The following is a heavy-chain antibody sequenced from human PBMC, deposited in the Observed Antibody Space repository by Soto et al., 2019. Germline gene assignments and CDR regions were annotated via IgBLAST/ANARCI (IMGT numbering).Heavy chain of an antibody. V-gene: IGHV3-30-3*01. CDR1: GFTFSSYA. CDR3: ARDSAPHYDILTGYYSSPFDY. D-gene: IGHD3-9*01. Sequence: QVQLVESGGGVVQPGRSLRLSCAASGFTFSSYAMHWVRQAPGKGLEWVAVISYDGSNKYYADSVKGRFTISRDNSKNTLYLQMNSLRAEDTAVYYCARDSAPHYDILTGYYSSPFDYWGQGTLVTVSS. J-gene: IGHJ4*02. CDR2: ISYDGSNK.